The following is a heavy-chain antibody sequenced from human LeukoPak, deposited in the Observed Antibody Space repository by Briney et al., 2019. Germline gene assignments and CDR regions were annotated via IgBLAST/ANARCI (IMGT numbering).Heavy chain of an antibody. CDR3: ANSIGFFGSGGGFQH. V-gene: IGHV3-48*04. Sequence: GGSLRFSCAASGFTFSSYSMNWVRQAPGKGLEWVSYISDSSSTIYYADSVKGRFTISRDNAKNSLYLQMNTLRAEDTAVYYRANSIGFFGSGGGFQHWGQGTLVTVSS. D-gene: IGHD3-16*01. CDR1: GFTFSSYS. CDR2: ISDSSSTI. J-gene: IGHJ1*01.